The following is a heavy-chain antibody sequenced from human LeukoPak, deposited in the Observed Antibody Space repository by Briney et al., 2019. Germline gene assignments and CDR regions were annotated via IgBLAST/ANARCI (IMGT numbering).Heavy chain of an antibody. CDR2: ISSSGSTI. CDR1: GFTFSDYY. J-gene: IGHJ4*02. Sequence: PGGSLRLSCAASGFTFSDYYMSWIRQAPGKGLEWVSYISSSGSTIYYADSVKGRFTISRDNAKNSLYLQMNSLRAEDTAVYYCARDRRDVDTEVDYWGQGTLVTVSS. D-gene: IGHD5-18*01. V-gene: IGHV3-11*04. CDR3: ARDRRDVDTEVDY.